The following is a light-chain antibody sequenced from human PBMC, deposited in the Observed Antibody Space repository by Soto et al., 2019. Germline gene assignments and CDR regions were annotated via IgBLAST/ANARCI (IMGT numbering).Light chain of an antibody. J-gene: IGLJ2*01. V-gene: IGLV1-44*01. CDR2: DDN. CDR3: ASWDDSLNGVV. Sequence: QSVLTQPPSASGTPGQRVTISCSGSSSNIGSNTVHWYQQFPGTAPKLLIYDDNQRPSGVPDRFSGSRSGTSASLAISGLQSDAEADYDCASWDDSLNGVVLGVGTKVTVL. CDR1: SSNIGSNT.